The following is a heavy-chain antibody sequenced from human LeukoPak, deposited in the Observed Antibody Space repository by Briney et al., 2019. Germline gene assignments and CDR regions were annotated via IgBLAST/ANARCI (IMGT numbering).Heavy chain of an antibody. CDR3: STGCSSTTCYHWDNWFDP. V-gene: IGHV3-15*01. CDR2: IKSKTNGGTT. Sequence: GGSLRLSCAASGFTFSNAWMSWVRQAPGKGREWVGRIKSKTNGGTTDYAPPVKGRFSISRDDSKNTLYLQMNSLKTEDTAVYYCSTGCSSTTCYHWDNWFDPWGQGTLVTVSS. J-gene: IGHJ5*02. CDR1: GFTFSNAW. D-gene: IGHD2-2*01.